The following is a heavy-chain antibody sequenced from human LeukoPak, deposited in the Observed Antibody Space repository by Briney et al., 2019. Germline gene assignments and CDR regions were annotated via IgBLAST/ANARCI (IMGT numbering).Heavy chain of an antibody. Sequence: GGSLRLSCAASGFTFSSYAMSWVRQAPGKGLEWVSTISGSGGSTNHADSVKGRFSISRDNSKNTLYLQVNGLRTEDTAVYYCAKDRLLNCRGDCYVFDYWGQGTLVTVSS. D-gene: IGHD2-21*02. CDR3: AKDRLLNCRGDCYVFDY. J-gene: IGHJ4*02. V-gene: IGHV3-23*01. CDR2: ISGSGGST. CDR1: GFTFSSYA.